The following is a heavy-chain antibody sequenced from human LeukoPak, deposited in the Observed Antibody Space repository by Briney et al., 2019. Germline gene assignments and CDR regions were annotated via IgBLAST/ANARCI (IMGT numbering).Heavy chain of an antibody. D-gene: IGHD2-15*01. V-gene: IGHV3-23*01. J-gene: IGHJ4*02. Sequence: GGSLRLSCAASGFTFSSYAMSWVRQAPGKGLEWVSAISGSGGSTYYADSVKGRFTISRDNSKNTLYLTMNSLRAEDTAVYYCAKGDVVVVAATLVYWGQGTLVTVSS. CDR3: AKGDVVVVAATLVY. CDR2: ISGSGGST. CDR1: GFTFSSYA.